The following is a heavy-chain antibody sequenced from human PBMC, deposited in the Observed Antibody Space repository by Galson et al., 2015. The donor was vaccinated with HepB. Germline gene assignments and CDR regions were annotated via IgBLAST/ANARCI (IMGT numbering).Heavy chain of an antibody. CDR1: GSTFTSYY. V-gene: IGHV1-18*04. CDR3: AREPAAILNAFDI. J-gene: IGHJ3*02. Sequence: SVKVSCKASGSTFTSYYMHWVRQAPGQGLEWMGWISAYNGNTNYAQKLQGRVTMTTDTSTSTAYMELRSLRSDDTAVYYCAREPAAILNAFDIWGQGTMVTVSS. D-gene: IGHD2-2*01. CDR2: ISAYNGNT.